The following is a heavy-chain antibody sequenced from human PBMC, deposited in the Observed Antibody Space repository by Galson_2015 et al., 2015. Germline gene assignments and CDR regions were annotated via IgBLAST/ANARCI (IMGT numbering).Heavy chain of an antibody. CDR3: ARDMGYYYDSSGYWGAFDI. J-gene: IGHJ3*02. Sequence: SLRLSCAASGFTVSSNYMSWVRQAPGKGLEWVSVIYSGGSTYYADSVKGRFTISRDNSKNTLYLQMNSLRAEDTAVYYCARDMGYYYDSSGYWGAFDIWGQGTVVTVSS. D-gene: IGHD3-22*01. CDR2: IYSGGST. CDR1: GFTVSSNY. V-gene: IGHV3-66*02.